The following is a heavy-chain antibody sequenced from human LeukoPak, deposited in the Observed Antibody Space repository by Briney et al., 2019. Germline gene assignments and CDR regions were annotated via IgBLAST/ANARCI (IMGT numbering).Heavy chain of an antibody. Sequence: GASVKVSCKASGYTFTSYGISWVRQAPGQGLERMGWISAYNGNTNYAQKLQGRVTMTTDTSTSTAYMELRSLRSDDTAVYYCARDRERVGATGPSYWGQGTLVTVSS. CDR2: ISAYNGNT. D-gene: IGHD1-26*01. V-gene: IGHV1-18*01. CDR1: GYTFTSYG. J-gene: IGHJ4*02. CDR3: ARDRERVGATGPSY.